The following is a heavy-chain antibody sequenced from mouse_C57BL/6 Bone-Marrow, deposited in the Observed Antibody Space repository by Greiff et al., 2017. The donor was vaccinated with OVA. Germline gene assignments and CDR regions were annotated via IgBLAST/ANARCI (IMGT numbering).Heavy chain of an antibody. V-gene: IGHV3-1*01. J-gene: IGHJ3*01. CDR2: ISYSGST. CDR1: GYSITSGYD. Sequence: DVQLQESGPGMVKPSQSLSLTCTVTGYSITSGYDWHWIRHFPGNKLEWMGYISYSGSTNYNPSLKSRISITHDTSKNHFFLKLNSVTTEDTATYYCARGRFPAWFAYWGQGTLVTVSA. CDR3: ARGRFPAWFAY.